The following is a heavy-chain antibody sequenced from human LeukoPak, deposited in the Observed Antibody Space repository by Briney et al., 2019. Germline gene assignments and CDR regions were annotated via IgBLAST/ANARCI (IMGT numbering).Heavy chain of an antibody. J-gene: IGHJ4*02. CDR2: IYHSGST. V-gene: IGHV4-38-2*02. CDR3: ARGGSGYEGEPLYYFDY. CDR1: GYSISSGYY. D-gene: IGHD5-12*01. Sequence: NPSETLSLTCTVSGYSISSGYYWGWIRQPPGKGLEWIGSIYHSGSTYYNPSLKSRVTISVDTSKNQFSLKLSSVTAADTAVYYCARGGSGYEGEPLYYFDYWGQGTLVTVSS.